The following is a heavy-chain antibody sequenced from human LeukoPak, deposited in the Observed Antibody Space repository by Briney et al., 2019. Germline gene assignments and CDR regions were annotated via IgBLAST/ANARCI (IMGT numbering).Heavy chain of an antibody. CDR3: ARVHDFWSGKGGCYFDY. Sequence: GGSLRLSCAASGFTFSRYGMHWVRQAPGKGPEWAAVISSDGNIKYYIDSVKGRFTISRDNSKNTLYLQMNSLRAEDTAVYYCARVHDFWSGKGGCYFDYWGQGTLVTVSS. CDR1: GFTFSRYG. CDR2: ISSDGNIK. V-gene: IGHV3-30*03. D-gene: IGHD3-3*01. J-gene: IGHJ4*02.